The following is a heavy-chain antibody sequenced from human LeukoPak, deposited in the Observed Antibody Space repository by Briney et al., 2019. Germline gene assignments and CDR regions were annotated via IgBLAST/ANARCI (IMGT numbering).Heavy chain of an antibody. V-gene: IGHV1-46*01. CDR1: GYTFTSYG. CDR2: INPSGGST. Sequence: GASVKVSCKASGYTFTSYGISWVRQAPGQGLEWMGIINPSGGSTSYAQKFQGRVTMTRDMSTSTVYMELSSLRSEDTAVYYCARDRVLHYGDYVGGDYWGQGTLVTVSS. CDR3: ARDRVLHYGDYVGGDY. D-gene: IGHD4-17*01. J-gene: IGHJ4*02.